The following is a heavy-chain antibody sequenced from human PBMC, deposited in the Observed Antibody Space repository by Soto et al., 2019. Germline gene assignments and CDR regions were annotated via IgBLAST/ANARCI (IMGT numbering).Heavy chain of an antibody. Sequence: EVQLVESGGGLVKPGGSLRLSCAASGFTFSSYSMNWVRQAPGKGLEWVSSISSSSSYIYYADSVKGRFTISRDNAKNSLYLQMNSLRAEDTAVYYCARAAGATIKRGNYFDYWGQGTLVTVSS. CDR1: GFTFSSYS. CDR3: ARAAGATIKRGNYFDY. CDR2: ISSSSSYI. J-gene: IGHJ4*02. D-gene: IGHD5-12*01. V-gene: IGHV3-21*01.